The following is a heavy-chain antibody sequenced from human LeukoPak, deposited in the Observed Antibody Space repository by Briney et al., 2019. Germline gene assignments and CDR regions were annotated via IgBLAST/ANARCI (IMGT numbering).Heavy chain of an antibody. J-gene: IGHJ3*02. V-gene: IGHV3-23*01. CDR3: AKDRIGVLPDAFDI. CDR2: ISGSGGAT. D-gene: IGHD3-3*01. CDR1: GFTFSSYA. Sequence: PGGSLRLSCAASGFTFSSYAMTWVRQAPGKGLEWVSGISGSGGATHYADSVQGRFTISRDNSRNILYLQMNNLRDEDTALYYCAKDRIGVLPDAFDIWGQGTMVTVSS.